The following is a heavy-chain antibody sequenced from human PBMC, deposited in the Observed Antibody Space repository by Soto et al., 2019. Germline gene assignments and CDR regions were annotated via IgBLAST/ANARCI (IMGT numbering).Heavy chain of an antibody. V-gene: IGHV1-58*02. J-gene: IGHJ6*02. CDR3: AADGGYGDYYYYGMDV. CDR1: GFTFTSSA. CDR2: IVVGSGNT. D-gene: IGHD4-17*01. Sequence: QMQLVQSGPEVKKPGTSVKVSCKASGFTFTSSAMQWVRQARGQRLEWIGWIVVGSGNTNYAQKFQERVTITRDMSTSTAYMELSSLRSEDTVVYYCAADGGYGDYYYYGMDVWGQGTTVTVSS.